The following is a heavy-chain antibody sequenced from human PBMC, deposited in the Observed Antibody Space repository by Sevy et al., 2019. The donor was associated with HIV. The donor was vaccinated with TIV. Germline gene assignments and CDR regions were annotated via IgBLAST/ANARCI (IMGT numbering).Heavy chain of an antibody. CDR1: GHTLTELP. V-gene: IGHV1-24*01. CDR2: FDPEDGVR. J-gene: IGHJ4*02. Sequence: ASVKVSCKFSGHTLTELPIHWVRQAPGKRLEWMGRFDPEDGVRIYAQKFQGRVTMTEDTSTDTAYMELSSLRSEDTALYYCASTREYYSDNSGYFDYWGQGTLVTVSS. D-gene: IGHD3-22*01. CDR3: ASTREYYSDNSGYFDY.